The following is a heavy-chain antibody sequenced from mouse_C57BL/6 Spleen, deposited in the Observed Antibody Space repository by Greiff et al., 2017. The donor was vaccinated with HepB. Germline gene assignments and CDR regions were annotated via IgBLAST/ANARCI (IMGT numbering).Heavy chain of an antibody. V-gene: IGHV5-17*01. Sequence: EVKLVESGGGLVKPGGSLKLSCAASGFTFSDYGMHWVRQAPEKGLEWVAYISSGSSTIYYADTVKGRFTISRDNAKNTLFLQMTSLRSEDTAMYYCARGSTTVVATGLDYWGQGTTLTVSS. CDR1: GFTFSDYG. J-gene: IGHJ2*01. CDR2: ISSGSSTI. CDR3: ARGSTTVVATGLDY. D-gene: IGHD1-1*01.